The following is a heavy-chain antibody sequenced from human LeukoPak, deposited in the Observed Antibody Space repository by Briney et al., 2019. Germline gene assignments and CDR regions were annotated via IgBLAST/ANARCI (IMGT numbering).Heavy chain of an antibody. J-gene: IGHJ4*02. Sequence: GGSLRLSCAASGFTFDDYAMHWVRQAPGKGLEWVSGISWNSGSIGYADSVKGRFTISRDNAKNSLYLQMNSLRAEDTAVYYCARDLRIYYYDSSGYYRSFDYWGQGTLVTVSS. CDR3: ARDLRIYYYDSSGYYRSFDY. CDR2: ISWNSGSI. D-gene: IGHD3-22*01. CDR1: GFTFDDYA. V-gene: IGHV3-9*01.